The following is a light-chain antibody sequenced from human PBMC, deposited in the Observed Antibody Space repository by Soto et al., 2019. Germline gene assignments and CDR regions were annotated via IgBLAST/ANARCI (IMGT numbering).Light chain of an antibody. Sequence: DIQMTQSPSSLSASVGDRVTITCRASQTTNNYLNWYQQKPGKAPRLLIYAASHLQTGVPSRFRGTGSATHFTLTISSLQPEDFATYYCQQSYRAVTFGQGTRLEIK. CDR3: QQSYRAVT. J-gene: IGKJ5*01. CDR2: AAS. CDR1: QTTNNY. V-gene: IGKV1-39*01.